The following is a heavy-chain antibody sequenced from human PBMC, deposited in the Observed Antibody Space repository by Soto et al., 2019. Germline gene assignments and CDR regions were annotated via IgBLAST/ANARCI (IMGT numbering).Heavy chain of an antibody. J-gene: IGHJ3*02. CDR3: APHVYCSGGSCHYDAFDI. CDR2: IRDSGDIT. CDR1: GCIFGNYK. V-gene: IGHV3-23*01. Sequence: EVQLLESGGGLVQPGESLRLSCAVSGCIFGNYKMTWVRQAPGMGLEWDSTIRDSGDITYYADSVKGRFTISRDNFKNTLYLQMDSLGAEDTAVYYCAPHVYCSGGSCHYDAFDIRGQGAMVTVSS. D-gene: IGHD2-15*01.